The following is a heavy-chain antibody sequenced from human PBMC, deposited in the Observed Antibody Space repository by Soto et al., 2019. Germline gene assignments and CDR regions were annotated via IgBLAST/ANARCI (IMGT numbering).Heavy chain of an antibody. J-gene: IGHJ4*02. V-gene: IGHV4-31*03. D-gene: IGHD3-10*01. CDR2: IYYSGST. CDR1: GGSISSGGYY. Sequence: QVQLQESGPGLVKPSQTLSLTCTVSGGSISSGGYYWSWIRQHPGKGLEWIGYIYYSGSTYYNPSLKSRVTISVATSKNPCSLKLSSVPAADTAVYYWASATMVRGVTFDYWGQGTLVTVSS. CDR3: ASATMVRGVTFDY.